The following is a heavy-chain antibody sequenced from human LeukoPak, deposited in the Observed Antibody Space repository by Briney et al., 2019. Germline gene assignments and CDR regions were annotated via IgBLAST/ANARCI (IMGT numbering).Heavy chain of an antibody. V-gene: IGHV1-8*01. CDR2: MNPNSGNT. J-gene: IGHJ6*02. CDR3: ARGGIRYCSSTSCYFYSGSYYYYYGMDV. Sequence: ASVKVSCKASGYTFTSYDINWVRQATGQGLEWMGWMNPNSGNTGYAQKFQGRVTMTRNTSISTAYMELSSLRSEDTAVYYCARGGIRYCSSTSCYFYSGSYYYYYGMDVWGQGTTVTVS. CDR1: GYTFTSYD. D-gene: IGHD2-2*01.